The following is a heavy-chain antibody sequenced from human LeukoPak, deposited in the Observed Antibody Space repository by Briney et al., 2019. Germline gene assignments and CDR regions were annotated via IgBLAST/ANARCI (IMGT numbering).Heavy chain of an antibody. CDR1: GFTVSSSY. D-gene: IGHD3-22*01. V-gene: IGHV3-53*01. CDR2: IYSGGTT. CDR3: ARSYYYDSSDYYYPDY. J-gene: IGHJ4*02. Sequence: GGSLRLSCAASGFTVSSSYMNWVRQAPGKGLEWVSLIYSGGTTYYADSVKGRFTISRDNSKNTLYLQMDSLRAEDTAVYYCARSYYYDSSDYYYPDYWGQGTLVTVSS.